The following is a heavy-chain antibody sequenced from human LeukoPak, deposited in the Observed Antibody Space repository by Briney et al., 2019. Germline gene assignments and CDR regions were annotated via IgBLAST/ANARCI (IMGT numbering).Heavy chain of an antibody. Sequence: ASVKVSCKVSGYTLTELSMHWVRQAPGKGLEWMGGFDPEDGETIYAQKFQGRVTMTEDTSTDTAYMELSSLRPEDTAVYYCATYYDILTGPSHFDLWGRGTLVTVSS. D-gene: IGHD3-9*01. CDR2: FDPEDGET. CDR1: GYTLTELS. J-gene: IGHJ2*01. V-gene: IGHV1-24*01. CDR3: ATYYDILTGPSHFDL.